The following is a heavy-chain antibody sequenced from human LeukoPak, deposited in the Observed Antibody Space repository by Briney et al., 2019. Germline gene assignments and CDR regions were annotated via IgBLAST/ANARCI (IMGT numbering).Heavy chain of an antibody. D-gene: IGHD6-13*01. CDR1: GGSISGYY. CDR3: ARVYYSNSYDYWYFDL. J-gene: IGHJ2*01. Sequence: NTSETLSLTCTVSGGSISGYYWSWIRQPPGKGLEWIGYIYYSGSTNYSPSLKSRVTISVDTSKNQFSLKLSSVTAADTAVYYCARVYYSNSYDYWYFDLWGRGTLVTVSS. CDR2: IYYSGST. V-gene: IGHV4-59*01.